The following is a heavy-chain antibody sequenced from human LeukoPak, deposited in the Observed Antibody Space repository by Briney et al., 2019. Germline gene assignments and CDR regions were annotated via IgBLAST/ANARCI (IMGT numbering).Heavy chain of an antibody. J-gene: IGHJ2*01. Sequence: GGSLRLSCAASGFTFSSYAMSWVRQAPGKGLEWVSTISDSGANTYYADSVRGRFTISRDNSKNTLYLQKNSLRADDTAIYYCAKSMTLQWRGFFDLWGRGTHVTVSS. D-gene: IGHD6-19*01. V-gene: IGHV3-23*01. CDR2: ISDSGANT. CDR1: GFTFSSYA. CDR3: AKSMTLQWRGFFDL.